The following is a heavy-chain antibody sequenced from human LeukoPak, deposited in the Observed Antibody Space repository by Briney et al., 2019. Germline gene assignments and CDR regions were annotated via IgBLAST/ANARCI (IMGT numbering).Heavy chain of an antibody. Sequence: GASVKVSCKASGYTFTSYDINWVRQATGQGHEWMGWMNPNSGNTGYAQKFQGRVTMTRNTSISTAYMELSSLRSEDTAVYYCARGGRYSSGWYGGDYWGQGTLVTVSS. V-gene: IGHV1-8*01. J-gene: IGHJ4*02. CDR3: ARGGRYSSGWYGGDY. CDR2: MNPNSGNT. CDR1: GYTFTSYD. D-gene: IGHD6-19*01.